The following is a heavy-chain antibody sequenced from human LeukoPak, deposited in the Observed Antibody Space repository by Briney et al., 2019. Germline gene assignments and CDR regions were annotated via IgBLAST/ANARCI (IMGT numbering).Heavy chain of an antibody. CDR3: ARDQAMGYFDY. CDR1: GYTFTSYA. Sequence: ASVTVSCTASGYTFTSYAMHWVRQAPGQRLEWMGWINAGNGNTKYSQKFQGRVTITRDTSASTAYMELSSLRSEDTAVYYCARDQAMGYFDYWGRGTLVTVSS. J-gene: IGHJ4*03. V-gene: IGHV1-3*01. CDR2: INAGNGNT. D-gene: IGHD5-18*01.